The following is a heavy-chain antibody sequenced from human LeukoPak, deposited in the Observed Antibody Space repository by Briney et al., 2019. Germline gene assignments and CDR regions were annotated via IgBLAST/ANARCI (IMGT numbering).Heavy chain of an antibody. CDR3: AKDRGVYYDSSAYRFNDY. J-gene: IGHJ4*02. Sequence: PGGSLRLSCAASGFTFSSYGMHWVRQAPGKGLEWVAVISYDGSNKYYADSVKGRFTISRDNSKNTLYLQMNSLRAEDTAVYYCAKDRGVYYDSSAYRFNDYWGQGTLVTVSS. CDR2: ISYDGSNK. V-gene: IGHV3-30*18. D-gene: IGHD3-22*01. CDR1: GFTFSSYG.